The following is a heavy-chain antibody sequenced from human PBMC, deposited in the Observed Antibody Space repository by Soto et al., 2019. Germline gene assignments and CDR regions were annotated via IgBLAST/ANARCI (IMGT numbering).Heavy chain of an antibody. Sequence: GGSLRLSCAASGFFFNGFDMSWVRQAPGMGLEWVSTISANAGNINYAGSVRGRFSISRDSSKNSVDLQMNSLRVEDTAVYFCTKGSIPAVGRVFFESWGQGTLVTVSS. CDR1: GFFFNGFD. CDR3: TKGSIPAVGRVFFES. J-gene: IGHJ4*02. V-gene: IGHV3-23*01. CDR2: ISANAGNI. D-gene: IGHD6-13*01.